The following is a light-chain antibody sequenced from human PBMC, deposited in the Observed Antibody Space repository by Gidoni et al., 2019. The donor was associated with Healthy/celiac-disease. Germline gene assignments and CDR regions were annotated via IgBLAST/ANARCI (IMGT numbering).Light chain of an antibody. V-gene: IGKV4-1*01. Sequence: DIVMTQSPDSLAVSLGERATINCKSSQSVLYSSNNKNYLAWYQQKPGQPPKLLIYWASTRESGVRDRFSGSGSGTDFTLTISSLQAEDVAVYYCQQYYSTPWTFGQGTKVESK. CDR2: WAS. CDR1: QSVLYSSNNKNY. CDR3: QQYYSTPWT. J-gene: IGKJ1*01.